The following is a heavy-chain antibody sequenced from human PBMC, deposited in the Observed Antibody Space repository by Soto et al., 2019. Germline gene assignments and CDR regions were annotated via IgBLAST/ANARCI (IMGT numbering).Heavy chain of an antibody. Sequence: PSETLSLTCAVSGGSMSSGGYFWSWIRQPPGKGLEWIGYIYHSGSTYYNPSLKSRVTISVDRSKNQFSLKLISVTAADTAVYYCARGLGPWGQGTLVTVSS. D-gene: IGHD3-10*01. V-gene: IGHV4-30-2*01. CDR1: GGSMSSGGYF. J-gene: IGHJ5*02. CDR3: ARGLGP. CDR2: IYHSGST.